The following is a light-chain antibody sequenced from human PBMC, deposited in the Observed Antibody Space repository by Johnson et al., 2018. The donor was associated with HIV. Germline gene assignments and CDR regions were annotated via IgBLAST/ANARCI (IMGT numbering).Light chain of an antibody. J-gene: IGLJ1*01. CDR3: GTWDSGLNTYV. Sequence: QSVLTQPPSVSAAPGQKVTISCSGGSSNIGSNYVSWYQHFPGTAPKLLIYENNKRPSGTPHRFSGSKSGTSATLGITGLQTGDEADYYCGTWDSGLNTYVFGTGTKVTVL. CDR1: SSNIGSNY. V-gene: IGLV1-51*02. CDR2: ENN.